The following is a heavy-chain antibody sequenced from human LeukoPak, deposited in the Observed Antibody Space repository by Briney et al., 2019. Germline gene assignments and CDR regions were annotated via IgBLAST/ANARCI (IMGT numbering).Heavy chain of an antibody. CDR3: AGRSESRRNDY. CDR1: GYTFTNYG. V-gene: IGHV1-18*01. Sequence: ASVKVSCKASGYTFTNYGVTWVRQAPGQGLEWMGWISAYNGNTNYAQKVLGRVTMTADTSTTTAYMELRSLRSDDTAVYYCAGRSESRRNDYWGQGTLVTVSS. J-gene: IGHJ4*02. D-gene: IGHD3-3*01. CDR2: ISAYNGNT.